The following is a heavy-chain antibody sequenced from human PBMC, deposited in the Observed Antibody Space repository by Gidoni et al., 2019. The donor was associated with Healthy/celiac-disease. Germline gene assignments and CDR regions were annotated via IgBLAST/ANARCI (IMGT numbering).Heavy chain of an antibody. Sequence: QVQLVQSGAEVKKPGASVKVSCKASGYTFTGYYMPWVRQAPGQGLEWMGWINPNSGGTNYAQKFQGRVTMTRDTSISTAYMELSRLRSDDTAVYYCARVFQAATAGVTMVRGVTSFDYWGQGTLVTVSS. CDR2: INPNSGGT. CDR1: GYTFTGYY. V-gene: IGHV1-2*02. CDR3: ARVFQAATAGVTMVRGVTSFDY. J-gene: IGHJ4*02. D-gene: IGHD3-10*01.